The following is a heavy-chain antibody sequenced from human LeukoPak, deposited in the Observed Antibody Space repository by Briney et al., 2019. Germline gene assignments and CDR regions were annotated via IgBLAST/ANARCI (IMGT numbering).Heavy chain of an antibody. CDR1: GYTFTSNY. D-gene: IGHD3-22*01. CDR3: ARARYYYDNSGFPEAFDI. Sequence: ASVKVSCKAFGYTFTSNYMHWVRQAPGQGLEWMGWINPNSGDTLYAQKFQGRVTMTRDTSISTAYMDLSRLRSDDTAVYYCARARYYYDNSGFPEAFDIWGQGTRVTVSS. CDR2: INPNSGDT. V-gene: IGHV1-2*02. J-gene: IGHJ3*02.